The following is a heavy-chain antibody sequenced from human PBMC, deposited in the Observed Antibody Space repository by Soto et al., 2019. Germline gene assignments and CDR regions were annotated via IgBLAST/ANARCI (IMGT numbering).Heavy chain of an antibody. J-gene: IGHJ4*02. CDR1: GFTFSTYN. Sequence: EVQLVESGGGLVKPGGSLRLSCAASGFTFSTYNMNWVRQAPGKGLEWVSSISSSSSYIYYADSVKGRFTISRDNAKNSLYLQMNSLRAEDTAVYYCARVANGGYSYGYGYFDYWGQGTLVTVSS. CDR3: ARVANGGYSYGYGYFDY. D-gene: IGHD5-18*01. CDR2: ISSSSSYI. V-gene: IGHV3-21*01.